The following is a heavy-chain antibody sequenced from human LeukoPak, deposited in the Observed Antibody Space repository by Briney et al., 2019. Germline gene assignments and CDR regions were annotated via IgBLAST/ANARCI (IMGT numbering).Heavy chain of an antibody. CDR3: VRGTPSYSRPQKFFDF. V-gene: IGHV3-66*02. Sequence: GGSLRLFCAASGFTVSSNYMSWVRQAPGKGLEWVSVIHTGGTTYYSDSVKGRFTISRDNSKHTLYLQMNGLRTAATAVYLCVRGTPSYSRPQKFFDFCGQGTLVTVSS. CDR1: GFTVSSNY. CDR2: IHTGGTT. J-gene: IGHJ4*02. D-gene: IGHD6-13*01.